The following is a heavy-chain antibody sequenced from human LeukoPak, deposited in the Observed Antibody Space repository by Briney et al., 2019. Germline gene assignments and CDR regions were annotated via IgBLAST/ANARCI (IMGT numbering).Heavy chain of an antibody. V-gene: IGHV3-15*01. D-gene: IGHD5-18*01. Sequence: WGSLRLSCAASGFTFRNAWMSWVRQAPGKGLEWVGRIKSKIDGGTTDYAAPVKGRFTISRDDSKNTLYLQMNSLKTEDTAVYYCTTSGYSYGYPFDYLGQGTLVTVSS. CDR3: TTSGYSYGYPFDY. CDR2: IKSKIDGGTT. J-gene: IGHJ4*02. CDR1: GFTFRNAW.